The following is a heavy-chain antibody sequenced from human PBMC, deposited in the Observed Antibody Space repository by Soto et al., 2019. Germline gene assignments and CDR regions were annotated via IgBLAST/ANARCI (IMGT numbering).Heavy chain of an antibody. Sequence: EVQLVESGGGLVQPGGSLRLSCAASGFTFSSYSMNWVRQAPGKGLEWVSYISSSSSTIYYADSVKGRFTISRDNAKNSLYLQMNSLRAEDTAVYHCARGWLRLGTIFDYWGQGTLFTVSS. CDR3: ARGWLRLGTIFDY. J-gene: IGHJ4*02. V-gene: IGHV3-48*01. CDR1: GFTFSSYS. CDR2: ISSSSSTI. D-gene: IGHD5-12*01.